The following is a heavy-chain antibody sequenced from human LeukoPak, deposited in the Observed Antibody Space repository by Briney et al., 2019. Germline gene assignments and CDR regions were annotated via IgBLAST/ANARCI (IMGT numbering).Heavy chain of an antibody. Sequence: GGSLRLSCAASGFTFDTYSMHWVRQAPGKGLEWVSSISSSSSYMYYADSVKGRFTISRDNAKNSLYLLMNSLRAEDTAVYYCARVSGSSWYMDQWGRGTLVTVSS. CDR3: ARVSGSSWYMDQ. J-gene: IGHJ4*02. CDR2: ISSSSSYM. CDR1: GFTFDTYS. D-gene: IGHD6-13*01. V-gene: IGHV3-21*01.